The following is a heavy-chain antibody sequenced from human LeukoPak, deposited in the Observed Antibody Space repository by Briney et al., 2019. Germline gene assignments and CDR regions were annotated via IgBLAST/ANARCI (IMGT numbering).Heavy chain of an antibody. CDR1: GGSISSGSYY. Sequence: PSETLSLTCTVSGGSISSGSYYWSWIRQPAGKGLEWIGRIYTSGSTNYNPSLKSRVTISVDTSKNQFSLKLSSVTAADTAVYYCARERAVGGTTFDYWGQGTLVTVSS. V-gene: IGHV4-61*02. CDR3: ARERAVGGTTFDY. D-gene: IGHD1-26*01. J-gene: IGHJ4*02. CDR2: IYTSGST.